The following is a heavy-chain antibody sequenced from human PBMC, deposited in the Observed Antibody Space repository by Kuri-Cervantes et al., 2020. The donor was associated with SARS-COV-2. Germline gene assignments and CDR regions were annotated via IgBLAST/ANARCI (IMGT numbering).Heavy chain of an antibody. Sequence: SETLSLTCTVSGGSISSGSYYWSWIRQPAGKGLEWIGRIYTSGSTNYNPSLKSRVTISVDTSKNQFSLKLSSATAADTAVYYCARAAGPAARTSWFDPWGQGTLVTVSS. CDR2: IYTSGST. CDR1: GGSISSGSYY. CDR3: ARAAGPAARTSWFDP. J-gene: IGHJ5*02. D-gene: IGHD2-2*01. V-gene: IGHV4-61*02.